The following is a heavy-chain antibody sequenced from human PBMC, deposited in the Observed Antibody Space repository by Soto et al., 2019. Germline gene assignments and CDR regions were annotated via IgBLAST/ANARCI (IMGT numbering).Heavy chain of an antibody. CDR1: GFTFSSYG. D-gene: IGHD1-26*01. CDR3: AKEGDGYLDY. J-gene: IGHJ4*02. Sequence: GRSLRLSCAASGFTFSSYGMHWVRQAPGKGLEWVAVITYDGSKKYYAGSVKGRFTISRDNSKNTLYLQMNSLRAEDTAVYYCAKEGDGYLDYWGQGNLVTVS. V-gene: IGHV3-30*18. CDR2: ITYDGSKK.